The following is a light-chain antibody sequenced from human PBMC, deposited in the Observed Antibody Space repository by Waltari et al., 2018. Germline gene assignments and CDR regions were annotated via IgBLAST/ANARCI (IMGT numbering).Light chain of an antibody. Sequence: SYVLTQPPSVSEAPGQTARITCGGDEIGGKSVHWYQQKPGQAPVLVVHDDSDRPSGIPGRLSGSNSGNTATLTISRVEAGDEADYYCQVWDSNSDHYVVFGGGTKLTVL. CDR1: EIGGKS. V-gene: IGLV3-21*02. J-gene: IGLJ2*01. CDR2: DDS. CDR3: QVWDSNSDHYVV.